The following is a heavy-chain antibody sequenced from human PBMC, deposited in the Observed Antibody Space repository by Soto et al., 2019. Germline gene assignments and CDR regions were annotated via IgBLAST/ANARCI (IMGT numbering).Heavy chain of an antibody. CDR3: AKGDGGPNWFDP. CDR1: GFTFSSYG. CDR2: ISYDGSNK. V-gene: IGHV3-30*18. Sequence: QVQLVESGGGVVQPGRSLRLSCAASGFTFSSYGMHWVRQAPGKGLEWVAVISYDGSNKYYADSVKGRFTNSRDNSKNTLYLQMNSLRAEDTAVYYCAKGDGGPNWFDPWGQGTLVTVSS. J-gene: IGHJ5*02.